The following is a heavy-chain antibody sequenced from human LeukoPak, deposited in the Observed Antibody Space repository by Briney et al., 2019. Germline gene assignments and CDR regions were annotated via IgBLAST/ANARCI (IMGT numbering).Heavy chain of an antibody. CDR3: TRDATYYLRYGYFDY. CDR2: INNVASHI. J-gene: IGHJ4*02. D-gene: IGHD2/OR15-2a*01. V-gene: IGHV3-21*01. CDR1: GFSISSSA. Sequence: KSGGSLGLSCAASGFSISSSAMNWVRQAPGKGLEWVSSINNVASHIYYAGSVRGRFTISRDNAKNSVYLQMNSLRAEDTAVYYCTRDATYYLRYGYFDYWGQGTLVTVSS.